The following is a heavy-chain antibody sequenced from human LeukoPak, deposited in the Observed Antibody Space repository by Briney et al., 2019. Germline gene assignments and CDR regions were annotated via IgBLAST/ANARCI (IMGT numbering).Heavy chain of an antibody. CDR1: GGSISSSTNN. D-gene: IGHD3-16*01. J-gene: IGHJ4*02. Sequence: SEPLPLTCTVSGGSISSSTNNWGSIRRPPGKRLEWIVSIYYSGSTYSNPSLKSRVTVSVDTSKNQFSLNLSSVTAANTAVYYCVRGSTLRHYQYWGQGTLVTVSS. V-gene: IGHV4-39*01. CDR2: IYYSGST. CDR3: VRGSTLRHYQY.